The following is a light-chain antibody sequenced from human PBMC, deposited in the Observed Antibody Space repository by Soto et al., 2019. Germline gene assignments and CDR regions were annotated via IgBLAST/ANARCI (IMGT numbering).Light chain of an antibody. J-gene: IGKJ3*01. V-gene: IGKV3-20*01. CDR3: QQYGSSPRT. CDR2: GAS. CDR1: QSVSSSY. Sequence: EIVLTQSPGTLSLSPGERATLSCRASQSVSSSYLAWYQQKPGQAPRLLIYGASSRATGIPDRFSGSGSGTDVTLTISRLEPEEFAVYYCQQYGSSPRTFGPGTKVDIK.